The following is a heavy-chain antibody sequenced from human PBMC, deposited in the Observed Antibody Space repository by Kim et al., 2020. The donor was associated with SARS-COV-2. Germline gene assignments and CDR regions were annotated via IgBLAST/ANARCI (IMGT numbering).Heavy chain of an antibody. CDR2: T. Sequence: TDYHPSLKSRVIISVDTSKNQFSLKLNAVTAADTSVYYCARVFIGWFDPWGQGTLVTVSS. D-gene: IGHD1-26*01. J-gene: IGHJ5*02. CDR3: ARVFIGWFDP. V-gene: IGHV4-39*07.